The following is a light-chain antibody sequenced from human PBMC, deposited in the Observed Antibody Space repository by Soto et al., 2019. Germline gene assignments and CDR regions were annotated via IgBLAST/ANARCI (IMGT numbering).Light chain of an antibody. J-gene: IGKJ4*01. CDR2: DTS. Sequence: EIGLTQSPATLSLSPGYRATLSCRASQSVSRYLAWYQQKPGQAPRLLIHDTSTRATGVPDTFSGSGSWTEFTLTISSLEPEDSAMYYCQQRFSWPPTFGGGTHVEIK. CDR1: QSVSRY. V-gene: IGKV3-11*01. CDR3: QQRFSWPPT.